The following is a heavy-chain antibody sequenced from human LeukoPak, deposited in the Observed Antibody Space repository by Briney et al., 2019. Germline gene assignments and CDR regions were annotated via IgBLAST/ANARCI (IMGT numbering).Heavy chain of an antibody. V-gene: IGHV3-30-3*01. J-gene: IGHJ3*02. CDR3: ARYDVVLDAFDI. CDR1: GFTFSSYA. D-gene: IGHD1-1*01. Sequence: PGGSLRLSCAASGFTFSSYAMHWVRQAPGKGLEWVAVISYDGSNKYYADSVTGRFTISRDNPKNTLYLQMNSQRAEDTAAYYCARYDVVLDAFDIWGQGTMVTVSS. CDR2: ISYDGSNK.